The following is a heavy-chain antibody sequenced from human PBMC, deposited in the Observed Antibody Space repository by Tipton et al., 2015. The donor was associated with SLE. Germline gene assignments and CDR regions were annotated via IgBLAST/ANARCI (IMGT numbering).Heavy chain of an antibody. D-gene: IGHD3-10*01. J-gene: IGHJ2*01. CDR2: IYYSGST. Sequence: TLSLTCTVSGGSISSYYWSRIRQPPGKGLEWIGYIYYSGSTNYNPSLKSRVTISVDTSKNQFSLKLSSVTAADTAVYYCARLGITMVQGGRHWYFDLWGRGTLVTVSS. CDR3: ARLGITMVQGGRHWYFDL. V-gene: IGHV4-59*01. CDR1: GGSISSYY.